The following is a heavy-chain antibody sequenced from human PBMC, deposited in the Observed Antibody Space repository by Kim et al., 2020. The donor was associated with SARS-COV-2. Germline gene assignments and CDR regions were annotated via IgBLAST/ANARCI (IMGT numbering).Heavy chain of an antibody. J-gene: IGHJ4*02. Sequence: GGSLRLSCAASGFTFDDYAMHWVRQAPGKGLEWVSYIIGSGTTIYYADSVRGRFTISRDNDKNSLYLQMNSLRAEDTAVYYCARGPNYSPFDYWGQGTLV. CDR3: ARGPNYSPFDY. V-gene: IGHV3-48*03. CDR1: GFTFDDYA. D-gene: IGHD4-4*01. CDR2: IIGSGTTI.